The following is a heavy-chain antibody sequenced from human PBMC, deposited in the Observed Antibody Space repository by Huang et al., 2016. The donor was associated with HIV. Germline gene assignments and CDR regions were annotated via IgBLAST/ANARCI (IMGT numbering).Heavy chain of an antibody. CDR3: ARDSYYYDSSGFLRLDAFDI. CDR2: ISYDGSEK. CDR1: GFTFNSYA. D-gene: IGHD3-22*01. V-gene: IGHV3-30*04. Sequence: QVHLVESGGGVVQPGRSLRLSCAASGFTFNSYAMHWVRQAPGKGLGWVAVISYDGSEKYDADSVKGRFTISRDNSKNTLYLQMNSLRAEDTAVYYCARDSYYYDSSGFLRLDAFDIWGQGTMVTVSS. J-gene: IGHJ3*02.